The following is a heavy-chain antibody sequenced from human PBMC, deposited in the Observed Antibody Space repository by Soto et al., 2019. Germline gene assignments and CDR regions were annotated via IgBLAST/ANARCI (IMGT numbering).Heavy chain of an antibody. CDR3: AGAYSGYDYVDY. CDR1: GGTFSSYT. V-gene: IGHV1-69*02. D-gene: IGHD5-12*01. J-gene: IGHJ4*02. Sequence: QVQLVQSGAEVKKPGSSVKVSCKASGGTFSSYTISWVRQAPGQGLEWMGRIIPILGIANYAQKFQGRVTMTADKSTSTAYMELSSLRSEDTAVYYCAGAYSGYDYVDYWGQGALVTVSS. CDR2: IIPILGIA.